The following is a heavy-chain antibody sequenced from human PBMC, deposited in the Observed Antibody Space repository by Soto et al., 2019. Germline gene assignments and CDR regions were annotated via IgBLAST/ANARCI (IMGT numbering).Heavy chain of an antibody. CDR1: GGSFSGYY. Sequence: QVQLQQWGAGLLKPSETLSLTCAVYGGSFSGYYWSWIRQPPGKGLEWIGEINHSGSTNYNPSLKSRVTISVDTSKNQFSLKLSSVTAAATAVYYCARMSGLAQPYLYYGMDVWGQGTTVTVSS. J-gene: IGHJ6*02. D-gene: IGHD3-9*01. V-gene: IGHV4-34*01. CDR2: INHSGST. CDR3: ARMSGLAQPYLYYGMDV.